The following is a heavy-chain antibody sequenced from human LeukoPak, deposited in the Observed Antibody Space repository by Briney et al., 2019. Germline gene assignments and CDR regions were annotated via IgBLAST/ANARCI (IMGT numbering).Heavy chain of an antibody. Sequence: GASVKVSCKASGYTFTSYDINWVRQATGQGLEWMGIINPSGGSTSYAQKFQGRVTMTRDTSTSTVYMELSSLRSEDTAVYYCARVASLLSSSWYPFDYWGQGTLVTVSS. CDR2: INPSGGST. V-gene: IGHV1-46*01. J-gene: IGHJ4*02. CDR3: ARVASLLSSSWYPFDY. D-gene: IGHD6-13*01. CDR1: GYTFTSYD.